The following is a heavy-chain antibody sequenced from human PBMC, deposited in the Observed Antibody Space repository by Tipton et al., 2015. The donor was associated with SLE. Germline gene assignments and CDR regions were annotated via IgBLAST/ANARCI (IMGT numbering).Heavy chain of an antibody. D-gene: IGHD3-16*01. J-gene: IGHJ4*02. CDR1: GGSISSSSYY. Sequence: TLSLTCTVSGGSISSSSYYWGWIRQPPGKGLEWIGSIYYSGSTYYNPSLKSRVTISVDTSKNQFSLKLSSVTAADTAVYYCARPHLGSLLCFDYWGQGTLVTVSS. CDR2: IYYSGST. V-gene: IGHV4-39*07. CDR3: ARPHLGSLLCFDY.